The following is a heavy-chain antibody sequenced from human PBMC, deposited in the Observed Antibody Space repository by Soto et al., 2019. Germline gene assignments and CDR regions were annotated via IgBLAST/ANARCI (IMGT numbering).Heavy chain of an antibody. V-gene: IGHV1-69*13. J-gene: IGHJ1*01. Sequence: SVKVSCKASGGSFSSYAISWVRQAPGQGLEWMGGIIPIFGTANYAQKFQGRVTITADESTSTAYMELSSLRSEDTAVYYCARLSCSSTSCPAAWAQRTLVTVSS. D-gene: IGHD2-2*01. CDR2: IIPIFGTA. CDR3: ARLSCSSTSCPAA. CDR1: GGSFSSYA.